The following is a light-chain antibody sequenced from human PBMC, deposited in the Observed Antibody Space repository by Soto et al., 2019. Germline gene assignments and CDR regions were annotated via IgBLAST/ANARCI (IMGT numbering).Light chain of an antibody. CDR3: QQHISWPLT. J-gene: IGKJ4*01. CDR1: QSVTNS. V-gene: IGKV3-11*01. CDR2: DAS. Sequence: EIVLTQSPSTVSFSPWERATLSGRASQSVTNSLAWYQQKPGQAPRLLVYDASNRATGIPTRFSGSGSGTDFTLTISNLEPEDFAVYYCQQHISWPLTFGGGTKVDIK.